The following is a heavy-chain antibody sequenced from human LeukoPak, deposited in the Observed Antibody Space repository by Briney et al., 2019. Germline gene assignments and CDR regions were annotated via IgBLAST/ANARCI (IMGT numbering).Heavy chain of an antibody. J-gene: IGHJ6*02. Sequence: KASETQSLTCSVSGGSISSRNYYWGWIRQPPGKKLEWIGSIYYSGGTYYNPSLESRVTISVDTSKNQLSLKLNSVTAADTAVYYCATRSYYDTSGVYGMDVWRQGTTVTVSS. CDR2: IYYSGGT. CDR3: ATRSYYDTSGVYGMDV. V-gene: IGHV4-39*01. D-gene: IGHD3-22*01. CDR1: GGSISSRNYY.